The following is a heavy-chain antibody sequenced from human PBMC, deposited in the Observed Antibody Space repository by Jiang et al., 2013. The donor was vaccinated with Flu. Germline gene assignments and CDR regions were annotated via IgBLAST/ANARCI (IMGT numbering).Heavy chain of an antibody. V-gene: IGHV1-46*01. J-gene: IGHJ5*02. CDR1: GYTFTTYY. CDR3: ARADWFDP. Sequence: SGAEVKKPGASVKVSCRASGYTFTTYYIHWVRQAPGQGLEWMGVIDPSGGSTSYAQKFQGRVTMTSDASTSTVYMELSSLRSEDTAVYYCARADWFDPWGQGTLVTVSS. CDR2: IDPSGGST.